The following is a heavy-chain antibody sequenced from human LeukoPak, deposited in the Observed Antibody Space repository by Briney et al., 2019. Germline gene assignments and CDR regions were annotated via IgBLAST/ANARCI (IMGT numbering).Heavy chain of an antibody. D-gene: IGHD6-13*01. V-gene: IGHV4-34*01. Sequence: SETLSLTCAVYGGSFSGYYWSWIRQPPGKGLEWIGEINHSGSTNYNPSLKSRVTISVDTSKNQFSLKLSSVTGADTAVYYCARHSAAAGTIFLDYWGQGTLVTVSS. CDR2: INHSGST. CDR1: GGSFSGYY. CDR3: ARHSAAAGTIFLDY. J-gene: IGHJ4*02.